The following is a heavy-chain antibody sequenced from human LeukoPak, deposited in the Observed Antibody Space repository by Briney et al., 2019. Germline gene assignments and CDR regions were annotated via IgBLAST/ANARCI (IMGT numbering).Heavy chain of an antibody. V-gene: IGHV4-39*07. CDR2: FSSGGSA. D-gene: IGHD1-26*01. CDR3: AREAATLSSYFDY. J-gene: IGHJ4*02. Sequence: SETLSLTCIVPGGSISSSSYYWAWIRQSPGKGLEWIGTFSSGGSAYYNPSLTSRVSISKDTSDNQFSLRLYSVTAADTAVYYCAREAATLSSYFDYWGQGTLVTVSS. CDR1: GGSISSSSYY.